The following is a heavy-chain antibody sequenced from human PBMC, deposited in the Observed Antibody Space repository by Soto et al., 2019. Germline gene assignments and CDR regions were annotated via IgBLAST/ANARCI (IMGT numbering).Heavy chain of an antibody. V-gene: IGHV4-4*07. CDR3: ARESAWGATTYYYYGMDV. CDR2: IYTSGST. CDR1: GGSISSYY. J-gene: IGHJ6*02. D-gene: IGHD5-12*01. Sequence: PSETLSLTCTVSGGSISSYYWSWIRQPAGKGLEWIGRIYTSGSTNYNPSLKSRVTMSVDTSKNQFSLKLSSVTAADAAVYYCARESAWGATTYYYYGMDVWGQGTTVTVSS.